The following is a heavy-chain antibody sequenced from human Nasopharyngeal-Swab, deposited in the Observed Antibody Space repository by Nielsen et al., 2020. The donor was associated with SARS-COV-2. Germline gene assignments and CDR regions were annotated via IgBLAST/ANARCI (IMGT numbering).Heavy chain of an antibody. CDR2: IYYSGST. D-gene: IGHD5-24*01. V-gene: IGHV4-59*01. CDR1: GGSISSYY. J-gene: IGHJ4*02. CDR3: ARSEMATTWDY. Sequence: GSLRLSCTVSGGSISSYYWSWIRQPPGKGLEWIGYIYYSGSTNYNPSLKSRVTISVDTSKNQFSLKLSSVTAADTAVYYCARSEMATTWDYWGQGTLVTVSS.